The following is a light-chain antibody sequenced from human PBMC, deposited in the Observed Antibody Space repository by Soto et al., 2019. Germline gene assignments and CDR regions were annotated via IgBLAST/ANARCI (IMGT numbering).Light chain of an antibody. CDR2: EVS. CDR1: SSDVGSYNR. V-gene: IGLV2-18*02. CDR3: CSFTTSSTYV. Sequence: QSALTQLPCVSGSPGQSITISCTGTSSDVGSYNRVSWYQQPPDTAPKVMIYEVSNRPSGVPDRFSGSKSGNTASLTISGLQAEDEADYYCCSFTTSSTYVFGTGTKLTVL. J-gene: IGLJ1*01.